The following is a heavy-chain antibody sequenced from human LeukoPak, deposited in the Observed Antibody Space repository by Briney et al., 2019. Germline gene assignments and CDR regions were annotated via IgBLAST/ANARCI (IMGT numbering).Heavy chain of an antibody. D-gene: IGHD6-19*01. CDR2: INPNSGNT. V-gene: IGHV1-8*03. CDR1: GYTFTGYY. J-gene: IGHJ4*02. Sequence: ASVKVSCKASGYTFTGYYMHWVRQAPGQGLEWMGWINPNSGNTGYAQKFQGRVTITRNTSISTAYMELSSLGSEDTAVYYCARGQVSSGWYPYGDYWGQGTLVTVSS. CDR3: ARGQVSSGWYPYGDY.